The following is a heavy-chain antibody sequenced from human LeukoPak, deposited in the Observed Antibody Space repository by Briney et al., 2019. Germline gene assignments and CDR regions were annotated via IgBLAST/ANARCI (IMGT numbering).Heavy chain of an antibody. CDR1: GFTFRSYD. Sequence: GGSLRLSCAASGFTFRSYDMHWVRQATGKGLEWVSGIGTAGEIYYPGSVKGRFTISRENAKNSLYLQINSLRAGDTAVYYCAKDSRWDLTRLFDNWGQGTLVIVSS. D-gene: IGHD1-26*01. CDR2: IGTAGEI. V-gene: IGHV3-13*01. J-gene: IGHJ4*02. CDR3: AKDSRWDLTRLFDN.